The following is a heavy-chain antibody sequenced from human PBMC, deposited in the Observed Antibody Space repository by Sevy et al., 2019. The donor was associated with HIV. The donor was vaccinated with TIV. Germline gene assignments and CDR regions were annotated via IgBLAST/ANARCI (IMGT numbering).Heavy chain of an antibody. D-gene: IGHD4-17*01. CDR3: AKVGDFGGYFDY. Sequence: GGSLRLSCAASGFTFSSYGMHWVRQAPGKGLEWVAVISYDGSNKYYADSVKGRFIISRDNSKNTLYLQMNSLRAEDTAVYYCAKVGDFGGYFDYWGQGTLVTVSS. CDR1: GFTFSSYG. V-gene: IGHV3-30*18. J-gene: IGHJ4*02. CDR2: ISYDGSNK.